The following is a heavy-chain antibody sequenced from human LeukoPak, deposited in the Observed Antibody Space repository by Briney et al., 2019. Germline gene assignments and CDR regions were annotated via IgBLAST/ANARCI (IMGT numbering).Heavy chain of an antibody. J-gene: IGHJ6*03. CDR1: GGSISSSSYY. Sequence: SETLSLTCTVSGGSISSSSYYWGWIRQPLGKGLEWIGSIYYSGSTYYNPSLKSRVTISVDTSKNQFSLKLSSVTAADTAVYYCARQIPSWQWHHYYYYYMDVWGKGTTVTVSS. CDR2: IYYSGST. CDR3: ARQIPSWQWHHYYYYYMDV. D-gene: IGHD6-19*01. V-gene: IGHV4-39*01.